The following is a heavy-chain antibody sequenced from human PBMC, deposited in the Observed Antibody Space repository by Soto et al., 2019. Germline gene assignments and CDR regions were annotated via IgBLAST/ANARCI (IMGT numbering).Heavy chain of an antibody. J-gene: IGHJ6*03. V-gene: IGHV4-59*12. CDR3: ARAVRGRDYYYYMDV. CDR2: IYYSGST. Sequence: SETLSLTCTVSGGSISSYYWSWIRQPPGKGLEWIGYIYYSGSTNYNPSLKSRVTISVDTSKNQFSLKLSSVTAADTAVYYCARAVRGRDYYYYMDVWGNGSTVTVPS. CDR1: GGSISSYY. D-gene: IGHD3-16*01.